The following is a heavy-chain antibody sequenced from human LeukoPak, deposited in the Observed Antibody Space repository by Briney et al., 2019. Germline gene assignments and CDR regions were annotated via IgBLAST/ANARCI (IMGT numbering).Heavy chain of an antibody. Sequence: GGSLRLSCAASRFTLSTYWMSWVRQAPGKGLEWVAHIKQDGSQEYYVDSVKGRFTISRDSAKNSLYLQMNSLRAEGTAVYYCARGVPYDSWSGPHYSDYWGQGTLVTVSS. CDR2: IKQDGSQE. V-gene: IGHV3-7*01. CDR3: ARGVPYDSWSGPHYSDY. CDR1: RFTLSTYW. J-gene: IGHJ4*02. D-gene: IGHD3-3*01.